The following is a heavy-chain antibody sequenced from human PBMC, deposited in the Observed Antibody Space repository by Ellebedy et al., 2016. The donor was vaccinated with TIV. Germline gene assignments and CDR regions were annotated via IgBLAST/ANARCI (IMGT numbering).Heavy chain of an antibody. V-gene: IGHV4-38-2*02. CDR1: GYSISSGYY. Sequence: SETLSLTXTVSGYSISSGYYWGWIRQPPGKGLEWIGSIYHSGSTYYNPSLKSRVTISVDTSKNQFSLKLSSVTAADTAVYYCARVHYCSSTSCYLMGYYYYYMDVWGKGTTVTVSS. CDR2: IYHSGST. CDR3: ARVHYCSSTSCYLMGYYYYYMDV. D-gene: IGHD2-2*01. J-gene: IGHJ6*03.